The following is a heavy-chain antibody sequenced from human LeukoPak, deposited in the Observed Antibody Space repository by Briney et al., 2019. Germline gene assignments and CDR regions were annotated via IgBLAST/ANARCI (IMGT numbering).Heavy chain of an antibody. CDR1: GGSISSYY. J-gene: IGHJ4*02. CDR2: IYYSGST. Sequence: SETLSLTRTVSGGSISSYYWSWIRQPPGKGLEWIGYIYYSGSTNYNPSLKSRVTISVDTSKNQFSLKLNSVTPEDTAVYYCARGSGSSIWLFDYWGQGTLVTVSS. D-gene: IGHD6-13*01. V-gene: IGHV4-59*12. CDR3: ARGSGSSIWLFDY.